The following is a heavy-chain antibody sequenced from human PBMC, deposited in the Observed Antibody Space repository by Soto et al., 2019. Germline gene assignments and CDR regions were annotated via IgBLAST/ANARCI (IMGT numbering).Heavy chain of an antibody. Sequence: ASVKVSCKASGGTFSSYAISWVRQAPGQGLEWMGGIIPIFGTANYAQKFQGRVTITADKSTSTAYTELSSLRSEDAAVYYCARDRDSSSSIGLYYFDYWGQGTLVTVSS. CDR3: ARDRDSSSSIGLYYFDY. D-gene: IGHD6-6*01. V-gene: IGHV1-69*06. CDR2: IIPIFGTA. CDR1: GGTFSSYA. J-gene: IGHJ4*02.